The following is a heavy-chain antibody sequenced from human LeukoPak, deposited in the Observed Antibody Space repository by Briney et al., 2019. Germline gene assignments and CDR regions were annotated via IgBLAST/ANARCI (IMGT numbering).Heavy chain of an antibody. Sequence: ASVKVSSKASLSLVTSYDINWVRQATGQGLEWMGWMNPNSGNTGYAQKFQGRFTMTRNTSISTAYMELSSLRSEDTAVYYCASLGNIVVPVWGQGTLVTVSS. D-gene: IGHD5-12*01. CDR2: MNPNSGNT. V-gene: IGHV1-8*01. CDR3: ASLGNIVVPV. CDR1: LSLVTSYD. J-gene: IGHJ4*02.